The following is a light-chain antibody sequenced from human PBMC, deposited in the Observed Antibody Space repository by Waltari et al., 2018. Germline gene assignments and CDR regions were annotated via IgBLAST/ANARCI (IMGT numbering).Light chain of an antibody. CDR3: AAWDDSPSGYV. CDR1: SPNLGTHP. J-gene: IGLJ1*01. CDR2: DDN. Sequence: HSVLTQPPSAAGTPGQRVTISCSGSSPNLGTHPVYWYQQFPGRAPRLLIYDDNQRPSGVPSRFSVSKSGTSASLVISGLRSDDEANYYCAAWDDSPSGYVFGTGTEVTVL. V-gene: IGLV1-47*01.